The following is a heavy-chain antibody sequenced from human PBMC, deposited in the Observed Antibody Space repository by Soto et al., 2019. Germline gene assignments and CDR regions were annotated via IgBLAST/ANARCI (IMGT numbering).Heavy chain of an antibody. D-gene: IGHD4-4*01. CDR1: GGSISSGGYY. Sequence: PSETLSLTCTVSGGSISSGGYYWRWIRQYPGKGLEWTGNIFYSGTTSYNPSLKNRVAITIDTSKNQFALKLSSVIAADTAVYYCARERQPYSNSQGVSFGPWGQGTLVTVSS. V-gene: IGHV4-31*03. CDR3: ARERQPYSNSQGVSFGP. CDR2: IFYSGTT. J-gene: IGHJ5*02.